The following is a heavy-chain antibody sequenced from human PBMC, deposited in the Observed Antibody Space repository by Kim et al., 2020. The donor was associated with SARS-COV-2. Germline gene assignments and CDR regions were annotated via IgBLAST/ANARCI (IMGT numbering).Heavy chain of an antibody. Sequence: SETLSLTCTVSGGSISSSSYYWGWIRQPPGKGLEWIGSIYYSGSTYYNPSLKSRVTISVDTSKNQFSLKLSSVTAADTAVYYCARAGSYDYVWGSYVVSGYDSGGQGTLVTVSS. V-gene: IGHV4-39*07. CDR1: GGSISSSSYY. CDR2: IYYSGST. D-gene: IGHD3-16*01. J-gene: IGHJ5*01. CDR3: ARAGSYDYVWGSYVVSGYDS.